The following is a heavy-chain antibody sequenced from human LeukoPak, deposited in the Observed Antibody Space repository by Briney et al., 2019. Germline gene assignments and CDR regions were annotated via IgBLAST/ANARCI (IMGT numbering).Heavy chain of an antibody. CDR2: IYYSGST. V-gene: IGHV4-59*12. D-gene: IGHD3-22*01. CDR1: GGSISSYY. CDR3: ARDYYDSSGAFDY. Sequence: TSETLSLTCTVSGGSISSYYWSWIRQPPGKGLEWIGYIYYSGSTNYNPSLKSRVTISVDTSKNQFSLKLSSVTAADTAVYYCARDYYDSSGAFDYWGQGSLVTVSS. J-gene: IGHJ4*02.